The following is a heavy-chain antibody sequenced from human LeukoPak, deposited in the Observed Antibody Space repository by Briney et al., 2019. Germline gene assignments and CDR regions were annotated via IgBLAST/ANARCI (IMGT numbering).Heavy chain of an antibody. V-gene: IGHV3-23*01. Sequence: PGGSLRLSCAASGFSFSSYAMSWVRQAPGKGLEWVSAISGSGGTTYYADSVKGRFTISRDNSKNTLYLQMNSLRAEDTAEYYCAKDRMGAYFTIPDYWGQGTLVTVSS. CDR3: AKDRMGAYFTIPDY. D-gene: IGHD2/OR15-2a*01. J-gene: IGHJ4*02. CDR2: ISGSGGTT. CDR1: GFSFSSYA.